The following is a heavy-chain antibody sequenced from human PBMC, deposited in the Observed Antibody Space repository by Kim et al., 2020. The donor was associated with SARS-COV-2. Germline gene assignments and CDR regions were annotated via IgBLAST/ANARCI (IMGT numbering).Heavy chain of an antibody. V-gene: IGHV4-31*03. J-gene: IGHJ5*02. Sequence: SETLSLTCTVSGGSISSKDYYWSWIRQHPGKGPEWIGFISYSGNTNYNPSLKSRVTISVDTSKNQFSLKLSSVTAADTAVYFWARSPAYHGFDPWGQGILVSVSS. CDR3: ARSPAYHGFDP. CDR1: GGSISSKDYY. D-gene: IGHD2-21*01. CDR2: ISYSGNT.